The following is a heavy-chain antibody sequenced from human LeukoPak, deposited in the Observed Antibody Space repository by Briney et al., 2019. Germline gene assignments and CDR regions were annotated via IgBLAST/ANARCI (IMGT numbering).Heavy chain of an antibody. CDR1: GGTFSSYT. V-gene: IGHV1-69*13. J-gene: IGHJ6*02. Sequence: GSSVKVSCKASGGTFSSYTISWVRQAPGQGLEWMGGIIPIFGTANYAQKFQGRVTITADESTSTAYMELSRLRSEDTAVYYCARGRYSSSINSMDVWGQGTTVTVSS. CDR3: ARGRYSSSINSMDV. D-gene: IGHD6-6*01. CDR2: IIPIFGTA.